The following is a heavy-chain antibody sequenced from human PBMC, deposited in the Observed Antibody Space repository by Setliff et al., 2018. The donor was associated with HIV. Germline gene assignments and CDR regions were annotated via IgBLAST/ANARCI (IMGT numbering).Heavy chain of an antibody. D-gene: IGHD1-26*01. Sequence: GGSLRLSCAASGFNFKSYGMHWVRQAPGKGLEWVAVIWYDGSKKYYADSVKGRFTISRDNSKSTLYLQMTNLRAEDTALYFCAKGAGPTTLAEPFDSWGQGTLVTVSS. CDR2: IWYDGSKK. CDR1: GFNFKSYG. V-gene: IGHV3-33*08. CDR3: AKGAGPTTLAEPFDS. J-gene: IGHJ4*02.